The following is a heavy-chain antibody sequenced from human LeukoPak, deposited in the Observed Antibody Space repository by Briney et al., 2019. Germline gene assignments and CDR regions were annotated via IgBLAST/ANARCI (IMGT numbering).Heavy chain of an antibody. V-gene: IGHV3-53*01. CDR3: ARHWEL. Sequence: GGSLRLSCAASGFSVSSNYMSWVRQAPGKGLGWVALIYSDETTYYADSVKGRFTISRDNSKSTLYLQMNSLRAEDTAVYYCARHWELRGQGTPVTVSS. D-gene: IGHD1-26*01. CDR1: GFSVSSNY. J-gene: IGHJ4*02. CDR2: IYSDETT.